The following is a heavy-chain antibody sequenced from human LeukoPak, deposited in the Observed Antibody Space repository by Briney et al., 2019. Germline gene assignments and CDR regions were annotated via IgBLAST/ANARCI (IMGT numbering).Heavy chain of an antibody. J-gene: IGHJ5*02. V-gene: IGHV3-74*01. CDR3: ARDVPHNWFDT. CDR2: INTDGSVT. CDR1: GFNFNGYW. Sequence: GGSLRLSCAASGFNFNGYWMHWVRQAPGKGLVWVSLINTDGSVTTYADSVKGRFTISRDNAKNTLYLQMNSLRAEDTAVYYCARDVPHNWFDTWGQGTLVTVSS.